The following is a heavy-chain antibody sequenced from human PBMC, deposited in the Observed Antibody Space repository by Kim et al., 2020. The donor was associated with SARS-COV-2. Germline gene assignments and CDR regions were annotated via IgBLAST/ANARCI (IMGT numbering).Heavy chain of an antibody. V-gene: IGHV4-31*03. Sequence: SETLSLTCTVSGCSISSGSYYWSWIRHHPGKVLEWIGYIYYSGTTYYNPSLKSRVTISVDTYKNQFSLKLSSMTAATTAVYYCARVAYSVSYQLDYWGQGTLVTVSS. J-gene: IGHJ4*02. CDR2: IYYSGTT. D-gene: IGHD1-26*01. CDR3: ARVAYSVSYQLDY. CDR1: GCSISSGSYY.